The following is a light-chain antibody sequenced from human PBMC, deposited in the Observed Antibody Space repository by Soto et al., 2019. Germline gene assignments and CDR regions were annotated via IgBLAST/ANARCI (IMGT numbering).Light chain of an antibody. Sequence: EILLTQSPGTLSLSPGERATLSCRASQSVSSSYLAWYQQKPGQAPRLIIYGASSRANGIPDRFSGSGSGTDFTLTISRLEPEDFAVYYCQQYGSSLSWTFGQGTKVDIK. J-gene: IGKJ1*01. CDR3: QQYGSSLSWT. CDR1: QSVSSSY. V-gene: IGKV3-20*01. CDR2: GAS.